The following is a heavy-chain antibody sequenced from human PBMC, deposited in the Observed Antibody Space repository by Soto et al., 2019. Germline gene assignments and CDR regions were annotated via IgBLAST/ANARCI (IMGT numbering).Heavy chain of an antibody. Sequence: SETLSLTCTVSGGSISSYYWSWIRQPPGKGLEWIGYIYYSGSTNYNPSLKSRVTISVDTSKNQFSLKLSSVTAADTAVYYCARWRDYYYYYYGMDVWGQGTTVTVSS. CDR3: ARWRDYYYYYYGMDV. CDR2: IYYSGST. J-gene: IGHJ6*02. CDR1: GGSISSYY. V-gene: IGHV4-59*01. D-gene: IGHD2-21*02.